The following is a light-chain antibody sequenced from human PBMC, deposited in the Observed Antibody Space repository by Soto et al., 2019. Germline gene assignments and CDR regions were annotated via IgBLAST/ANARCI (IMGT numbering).Light chain of an antibody. CDR2: EAS. Sequence: QSVLTQPASVSGSPGQSITISCTGTSSDVGSHNLVSWCQQYPGKAPKLIIFEASKRPSGVSNRFSGSKSGSTASLTISGLQAEDEADYYCCSNAASSTYVCGSGTKVTVL. CDR1: SSDVGSHNL. V-gene: IGLV2-23*01. CDR3: CSNAASSTYV. J-gene: IGLJ1*01.